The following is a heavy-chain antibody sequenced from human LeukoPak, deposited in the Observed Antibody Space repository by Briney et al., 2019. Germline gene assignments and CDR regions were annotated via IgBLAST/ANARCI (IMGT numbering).Heavy chain of an antibody. V-gene: IGHV4-59*01. CDR3: ARDPGYGYPLLLDAFDI. CDR2: IYYSGST. J-gene: IGHJ3*02. CDR1: GGSISSYY. Sequence: SETLSLTCTVTGGSISSYYWSWIRQPPGKGLEWIGYIYYSGSTNYNPSLKSRVTISVDTSKNQFSLKLSSVTAADTAVYYCARDPGYGYPLLLDAFDIWGQGTMVTVSS. D-gene: IGHD5-18*01.